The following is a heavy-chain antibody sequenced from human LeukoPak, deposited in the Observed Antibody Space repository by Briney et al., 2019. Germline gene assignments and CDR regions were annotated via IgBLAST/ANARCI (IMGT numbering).Heavy chain of an antibody. CDR1: GGSFSGYY. Sequence: SETLSLTCAVYGGSFSGYYWSWIRQPPGKGLEWIGEINHSGSTNYNPSLKSRVTISVDSATNQFSLKLSSVTAADAVVYFCPRRGFDPWGQGALVTVSS. J-gene: IGHJ5*02. CDR2: INHSGST. CDR3: PRRGFDP. V-gene: IGHV4-34*01.